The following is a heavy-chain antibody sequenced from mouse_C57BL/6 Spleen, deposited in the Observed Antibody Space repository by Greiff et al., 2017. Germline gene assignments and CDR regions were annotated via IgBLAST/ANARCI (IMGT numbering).Heavy chain of an antibody. CDR1: GYTFTSYW. V-gene: IGHV1-52*01. CDR2: IDPSDSET. CDR3: ARLGYSAWFAY. J-gene: IGHJ3*01. Sequence: VQLQQSGAELVRPGSSVKLSCKASGYTFTSYWMHWVKQRPIQGLEWIGNIDPSDSETHYNQKFKDKATLTVDKSSSTAYMQLSSLTSEDSAVYYCARLGYSAWFAYWGQGTLVTVSA. D-gene: IGHD2-3*01.